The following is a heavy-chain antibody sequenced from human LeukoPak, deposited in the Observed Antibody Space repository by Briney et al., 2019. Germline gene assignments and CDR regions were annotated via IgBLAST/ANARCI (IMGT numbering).Heavy chain of an antibody. V-gene: IGHV3-9*01. CDR3: AKDKGYLPSYTPDY. Sequence: GGSLRLSCAASGFTFDDYAMHWVRQAPGKGLEGVSGISWNSGIIGYADSVKGRFTISRDNAKNSLYLQMNSLRAEDTALYYCAKDKGYLPSYTPDYWGQGTLVTVSS. D-gene: IGHD1-26*01. CDR2: ISWNSGII. J-gene: IGHJ4*02. CDR1: GFTFDDYA.